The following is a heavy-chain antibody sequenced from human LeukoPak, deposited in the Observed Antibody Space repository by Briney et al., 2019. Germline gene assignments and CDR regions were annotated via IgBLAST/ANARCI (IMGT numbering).Heavy chain of an antibody. Sequence: GSLRLSCAASGFTFSSYAMSWVRQAPGKGLEWVSAISGSGSSTYYADSVKGRFTISRDNSKNTLYLQMNSLRAEDTAVYYCAKDMRFDWTPYYFDYWGQGTLVTVSS. V-gene: IGHV3-23*01. CDR1: GFTFSSYA. CDR2: ISGSGSST. J-gene: IGHJ4*02. D-gene: IGHD3-9*01. CDR3: AKDMRFDWTPYYFDY.